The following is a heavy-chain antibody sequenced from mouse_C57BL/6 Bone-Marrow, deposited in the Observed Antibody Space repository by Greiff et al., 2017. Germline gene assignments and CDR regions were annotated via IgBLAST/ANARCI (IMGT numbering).Heavy chain of an antibody. CDR3: ARSVLRDYAMDY. CDR2: IDPSDSAT. CDR1: GYTFTSYW. J-gene: IGHJ4*01. Sequence: QVQLQQPGAELVRPGSSVKLSCKASGYTFTSYWMHWVKQRPIQGLEWIGNIDPSDSATHYNQKFKDKATLTVDKSSSTAYMQLSSLTSEDSAVYHCARSVLRDYAMDYWGQGTSVTVSS. V-gene: IGHV1-52*01. D-gene: IGHD1-1*01.